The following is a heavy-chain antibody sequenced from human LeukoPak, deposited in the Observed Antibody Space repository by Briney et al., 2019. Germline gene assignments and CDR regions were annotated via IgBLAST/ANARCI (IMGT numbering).Heavy chain of an antibody. D-gene: IGHD3-9*01. Sequence: GESLKISCKGSGYSFTSYWIGWVRQMPGKGLEWMGIIYPGDSDTRYSPSFQGQVTISADKSISTAYLQWSSLKASDTAMYYCARHYDILTGYFTPYFDYWGQGTLVTVSS. CDR2: IYPGDSDT. V-gene: IGHV5-51*01. CDR1: GYSFTSYW. J-gene: IGHJ4*02. CDR3: ARHYDILTGYFTPYFDY.